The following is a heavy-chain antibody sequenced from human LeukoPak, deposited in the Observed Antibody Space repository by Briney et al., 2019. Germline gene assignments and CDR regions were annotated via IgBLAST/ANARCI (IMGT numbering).Heavy chain of an antibody. J-gene: IGHJ5*02. CDR1: GFTFSNYA. CDR3: ARDGGYGGNYYPFGS. D-gene: IGHD1-26*01. V-gene: IGHV3-30-3*01. CDR2: ISFDGSSK. Sequence: QPGGSLRLSCAASGFTFSNYAMHWVRQAPGKGLEWVAVISFDGSSKDYADSVKGRFTISRDNSKNTLYLQMNSLRVEDTAVYYCARDGGYGGNYYPFGSWGQGTLVTVSS.